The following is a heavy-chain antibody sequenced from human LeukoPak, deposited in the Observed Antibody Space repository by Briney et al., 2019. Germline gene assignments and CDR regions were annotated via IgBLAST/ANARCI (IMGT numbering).Heavy chain of an antibody. D-gene: IGHD3-22*01. CDR1: GYTLTELS. CDR3: ATTSSGSTFDY. J-gene: IGHJ4*02. CDR2: FDPEDGET. Sequence: ASVKVSCTVSGYTLTELSMHWVRQAPGNGRKWMGGFDPEDGETIYAQKFQGRVTMTEDTSTDTAYMELSSLRSEDTAVYYCATTSSGSTFDYWGQGTLVTVSS. V-gene: IGHV1-24*01.